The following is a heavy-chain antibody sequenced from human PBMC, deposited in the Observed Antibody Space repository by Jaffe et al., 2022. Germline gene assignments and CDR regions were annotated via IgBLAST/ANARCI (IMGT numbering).Heavy chain of an antibody. CDR1: GFTFSSYW. V-gene: IGHV3-7*01. J-gene: IGHJ6*03. Sequence: EVQLVESGGGLVQPGGSLRLSCAASGFTFSSYWMSWVRQAPGKGLEWVANIKQDGSEKYYVDSVKGRFTISRDNAKNSLYLQMNSLRAEDTAVYYCARDPVGYCSGGSCYLAYYYYMDVWGKGTTVTVSS. CDR2: IKQDGSEK. D-gene: IGHD2-15*01. CDR3: ARDPVGYCSGGSCYLAYYYYMDV.